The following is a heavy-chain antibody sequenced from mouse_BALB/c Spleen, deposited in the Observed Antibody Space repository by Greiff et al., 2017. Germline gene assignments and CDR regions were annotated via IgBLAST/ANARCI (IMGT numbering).Heavy chain of an antibody. Sequence: VEAAGGLVKPAGSLQLLSSASACSFCDYYMFWVRQPPEKRLVWVVTISDGGSYTYYPDSVKGRLTISRDNAKNNLYLQMSSLKSEDTAMYYCARDPTKITTGFAYWGQGTLVTVSA. V-gene: IGHV5-4*02. CDR2: ISDGGSYT. CDR3: ARDPTKITTGFAY. D-gene: IGHD2-4*01. CDR1: ACSFCDYY. J-gene: IGHJ3*01.